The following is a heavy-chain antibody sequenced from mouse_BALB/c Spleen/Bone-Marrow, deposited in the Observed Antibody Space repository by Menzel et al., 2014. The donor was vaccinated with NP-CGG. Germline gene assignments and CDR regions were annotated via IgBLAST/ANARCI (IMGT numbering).Heavy chain of an antibody. V-gene: IGHV1-14*01. CDR2: ITPYNDDT. CDR1: GYTFTSYL. CDR3: ARWGGTPYFDY. J-gene: IGHJ2*01. Sequence: EVQLQQSGPELVKPGASVKMSCEASGYTFTSYLIHWVKQKPGQGLEWIGYITPYNDDTKYNEKFKGKATLTSDKSSSTAYMELSSLTSEDSAVYYCARWGGTPYFDYWGQGTTLPVSS. D-gene: IGHD4-1*01.